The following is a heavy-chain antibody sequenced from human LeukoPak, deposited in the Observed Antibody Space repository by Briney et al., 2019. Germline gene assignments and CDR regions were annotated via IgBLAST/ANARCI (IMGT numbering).Heavy chain of an antibody. CDR1: GYTFTGYY. D-gene: IGHD4-17*01. CDR2: INPNSGGT. CDR3: ARGTGDYGDWYYFDY. V-gene: IGHV1-2*02. J-gene: IGHJ4*02. Sequence: ASVKVSCKASGYTFTGYYMHWVRQAPGQGLEWMGWINPNSGGTNYAQKFQGRVTMTRDTSISTAYMELSRLRSDDTAVYYCARGTGDYGDWYYFDYWGQGTLVTVSS.